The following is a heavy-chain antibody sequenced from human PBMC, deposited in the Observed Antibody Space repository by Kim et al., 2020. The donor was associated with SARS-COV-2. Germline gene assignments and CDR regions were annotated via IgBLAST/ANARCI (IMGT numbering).Heavy chain of an antibody. D-gene: IGHD4-17*01. CDR2: ISSSSSTI. CDR3: ARGLVMATVTTFFDY. V-gene: IGHV3-48*02. CDR1: GFTFSSYS. Sequence: GGSLRLSCAASGFTFSSYSMNWVRQAPGKGLEWVSYISSSSSTIYYADSVKGRFTISRDNAKNSLYLQMNSLRDDDTAVYYCARGLVMATVTTFFDYWGQGTLVTVSS. J-gene: IGHJ4*02.